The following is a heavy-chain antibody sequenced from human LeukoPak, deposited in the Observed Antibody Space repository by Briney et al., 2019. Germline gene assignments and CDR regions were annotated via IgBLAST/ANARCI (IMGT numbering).Heavy chain of an antibody. CDR1: GDSISSESYF. CDR3: ARVGGSYALDY. V-gene: IGHV4-61*02. Sequence: PSQTLSLTCTVSGDSISSESYFWSWIRQPAGKGLEWIGRIQSTGSTNYNPSLKSRVTMSVDKSKNQFSLKLNSVTAADTAVYCCARVGGSYALDYWGHGTLVTVSS. D-gene: IGHD4-23*01. CDR2: IQSTGST. J-gene: IGHJ4*01.